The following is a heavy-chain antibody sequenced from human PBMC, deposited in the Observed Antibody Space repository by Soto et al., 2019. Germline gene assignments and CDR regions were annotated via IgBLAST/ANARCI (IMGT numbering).Heavy chain of an antibody. CDR3: ARELIAAAGNPSYYYYYGMDV. CDR1: GGSISSYY. Sequence: QVQLQESGPGLVKPSETLSLTCTVSGGSISSYYWSWIRQPPGKGLEWIGYIYYSGSTNYNPSLKSRVTISVDTSKNQFSLKLSSVTAADTAVYYCARELIAAAGNPSYYYYYGMDVWGQGTTVTVSS. J-gene: IGHJ6*02. V-gene: IGHV4-59*01. CDR2: IYYSGST. D-gene: IGHD6-13*01.